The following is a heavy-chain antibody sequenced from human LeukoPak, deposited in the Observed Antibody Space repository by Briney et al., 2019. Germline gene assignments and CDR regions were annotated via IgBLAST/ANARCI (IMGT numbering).Heavy chain of an antibody. CDR2: INGSGGST. Sequence: GGSLTLSCTASGLTFSNYATTWVRQAPGKGLEWVSAINGSGGSTYYADSVKGRFTISRDNSKNTLYLQMNSLRAEDTAVYYCAKLDRWGQGTLVTVSS. J-gene: IGHJ4*02. V-gene: IGHV3-23*01. D-gene: IGHD2-2*03. CDR1: GLTFSNYA. CDR3: AKLDR.